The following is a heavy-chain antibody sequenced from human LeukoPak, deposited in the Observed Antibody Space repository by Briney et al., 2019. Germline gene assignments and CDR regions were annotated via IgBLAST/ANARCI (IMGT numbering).Heavy chain of an antibody. D-gene: IGHD1-1*01. CDR2: IYYSGST. J-gene: IGHJ5*02. CDR1: GGSISSYY. Sequence: SETLSLTCTVSGGSISSYYWSWIRQPPGKGLEWIGYIYYSGSTNYNPSLKSRVTISVDTSKNQFSLKLSSVTAADTAVYYCARGVARPGNWDSWGQGTLVTVSS. V-gene: IGHV4-59*01. CDR3: ARGVARPGNWDS.